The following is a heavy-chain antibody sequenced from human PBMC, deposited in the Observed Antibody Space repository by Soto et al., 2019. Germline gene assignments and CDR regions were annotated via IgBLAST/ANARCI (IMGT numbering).Heavy chain of an antibody. D-gene: IGHD5-12*01. CDR3: ARHSGRRPDYYMDV. J-gene: IGHJ6*03. V-gene: IGHV3-11*01. CDR1: GFTFSDYY. Sequence: QVQLVESGGGLVKPGESLRLSCAASGFTFSDYYMSWIRQAPGKGLERVSYISNSGYTIHYTDSVKGRFTISRDNARNSLHLEMNSLRAEDTAVYYCARHSGRRPDYYMDVWGRGTTVTGSS. CDR2: ISNSGYTI.